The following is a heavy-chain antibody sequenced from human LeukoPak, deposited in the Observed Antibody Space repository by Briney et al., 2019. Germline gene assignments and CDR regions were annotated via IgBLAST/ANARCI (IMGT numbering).Heavy chain of an antibody. J-gene: IGHJ4*02. Sequence: PGGSLRLSCTSSGFSFDDYGMGWVRHAPGKGLEWVSGINWNGDSTKYADSVKGRFTISRDKAKTSLFLQMNSLRVDDTALYYCVRGEVTYSLDYWGQGTLVIVS. CDR1: GFSFDDYG. D-gene: IGHD2-15*01. CDR3: VRGEVTYSLDY. V-gene: IGHV3-20*04. CDR2: INWNGDST.